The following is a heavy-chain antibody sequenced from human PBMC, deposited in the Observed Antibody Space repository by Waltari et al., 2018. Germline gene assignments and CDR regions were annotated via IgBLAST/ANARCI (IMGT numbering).Heavy chain of an antibody. Sequence: QVQLQQWGAGLLKPSETLSLTCAVYGGSFSGYYWSWIRQPPGKGLEWIGEINHSGSTTYNPSLKSRVTISVDTSKNQFSLKLSSVTAADTAVYYCARYPAYCSSTSCYAFDYWGQGTLVTVSS. CDR3: ARYPAYCSSTSCYAFDY. J-gene: IGHJ4*02. D-gene: IGHD2-2*01. CDR2: INHSGST. CDR1: GGSFSGYY. V-gene: IGHV4-34*01.